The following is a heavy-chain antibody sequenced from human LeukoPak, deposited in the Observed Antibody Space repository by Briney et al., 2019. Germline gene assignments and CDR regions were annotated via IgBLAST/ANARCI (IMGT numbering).Heavy chain of an antibody. CDR1: GGTFSSSP. CDR3: AREYGNLTMVTNLDF. CDR2: IIPMLAIA. Sequence: SVKVSCKASGGTFSSSPITWVRQAPGQGLEWMGRIIPMLAIANYAQKFQGRVTITADKSTRTAYMELISLRSEDTAVYYCAREYGNLTMVTNLDFWGQGTLVTVSS. V-gene: IGHV1-69*04. D-gene: IGHD4-17*01. J-gene: IGHJ4*02.